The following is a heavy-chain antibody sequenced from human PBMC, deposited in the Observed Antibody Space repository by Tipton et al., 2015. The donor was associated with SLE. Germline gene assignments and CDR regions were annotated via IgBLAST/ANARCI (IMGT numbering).Heavy chain of an antibody. CDR1: GGTISSYY. D-gene: IGHD6-13*01. Sequence: TLYLTCTVSGGTISSYYWSWIRQPPGKGLEWIGYIYYSGSTNYNPSLKSRVTISVDTSKNQFSLKLSSVTAADTSVYYCARGHSSWSYYYYYYMDVWGKGTTVTVSS. CDR2: IYYSGST. J-gene: IGHJ6*03. CDR3: ARGHSSWSYYYYYYMDV. V-gene: IGHV4-59*01.